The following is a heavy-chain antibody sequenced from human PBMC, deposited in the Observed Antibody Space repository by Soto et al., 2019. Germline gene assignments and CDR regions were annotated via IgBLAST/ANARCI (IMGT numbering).Heavy chain of an antibody. CDR3: ARVAVAARPRWYNWFDP. V-gene: IGHV1-8*02. CDR2: MNPNSGET. CDR1: GYTFTGYY. D-gene: IGHD2-15*01. J-gene: IGHJ5*02. Sequence: GASVKVSCKASGYTFTGYYMHWVRQATGQGLEWIGWMNPNSGETGYAQKSQGRVTMTRSASLSTAYLELSSLRSEDTAVYYCARVAVAARPRWYNWFDPWGQGTLVTVSS.